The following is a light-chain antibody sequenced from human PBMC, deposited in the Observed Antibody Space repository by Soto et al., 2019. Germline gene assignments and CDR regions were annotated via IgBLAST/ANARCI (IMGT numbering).Light chain of an antibody. CDR3: QQYYSTPLT. J-gene: IGKJ3*01. CDR2: WAS. CDR1: QSVLYSSNNRNY. V-gene: IGKV4-1*01. Sequence: DIVLTQSPDSLAVSLGERATINCKSSQSVLYSSNNRNYLAWYQQKPGQPPKLLIYWASTRESGVPDRFSGSGSVTDFTLTTSSLQAEDVAVYYCQQYYSTPLTFGPGTKVEIK.